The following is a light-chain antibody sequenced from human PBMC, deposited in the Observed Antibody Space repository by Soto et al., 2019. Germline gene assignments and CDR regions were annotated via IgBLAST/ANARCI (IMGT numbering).Light chain of an antibody. CDR1: SSNIGANF. V-gene: IGLV1-51*02. CDR3: GTWDSALRAWV. Sequence: QSVLTQPPSVSAAPGQKVTISCSGGSSNIGANFVSWYQHLPGTAPQLLIYQNDKRPSGIPDRFSGSKSGTSATLGITGLQTGDETDYYCGTWDSALRAWVFGGGTKVTVL. CDR2: QND. J-gene: IGLJ3*02.